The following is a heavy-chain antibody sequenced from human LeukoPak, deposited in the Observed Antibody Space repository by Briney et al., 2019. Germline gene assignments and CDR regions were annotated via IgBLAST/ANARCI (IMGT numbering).Heavy chain of an antibody. D-gene: IGHD5-24*01. CDR2: INPSGGST. Sequence: ASVKVSCKASGYTFTSYYMHWVRQAPGQGLEWMGIINPSGGSTSYAQKFQGRVTMTRDTSTSTVYMELSSLRSEDTAVYYCARAGWLTRTEERIFDYWGQGTLVTVSS. J-gene: IGHJ4*02. CDR3: ARAGWLTRTEERIFDY. CDR1: GYTFTSYY. V-gene: IGHV1-46*01.